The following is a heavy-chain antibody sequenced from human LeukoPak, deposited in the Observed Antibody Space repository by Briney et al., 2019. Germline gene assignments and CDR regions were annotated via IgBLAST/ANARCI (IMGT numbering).Heavy chain of an antibody. V-gene: IGHV3-7*01. D-gene: IGHD3-22*01. J-gene: IGHJ4*02. CDR2: IKQDGSEK. Sequence: GGSLRLSCAASGFTFSSYWMSWVRQAPGKGLEWVANIKQDGSEKYYVDSVKGRFTISRDNAKNSLYLQMNSLRAEDTAVYYCARDNRDYYDSSGYGDYWGQGTLVTVSS. CDR1: GFTFSSYW. CDR3: ARDNRDYYDSSGYGDY.